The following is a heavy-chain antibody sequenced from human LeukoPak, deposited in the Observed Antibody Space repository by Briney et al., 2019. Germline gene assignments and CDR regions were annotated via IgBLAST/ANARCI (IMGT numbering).Heavy chain of an antibody. V-gene: IGHV1-2*02. CDR3: ARDLKGVNRYSSGDNWFDP. D-gene: IGHD6-19*01. CDR2: IHPRKGDT. Sequence: EASVRVSCKASGYSFTAFYIHWVRQAPGQGLEWMGWIHPRKGDTQYAQKFQGRVTMTRDTSISTAYMELSRLRSDDTAVYYCARDLKGVNRYSSGDNWFDPWGQGTLVTVSS. CDR1: GYSFTAFY. J-gene: IGHJ5*02.